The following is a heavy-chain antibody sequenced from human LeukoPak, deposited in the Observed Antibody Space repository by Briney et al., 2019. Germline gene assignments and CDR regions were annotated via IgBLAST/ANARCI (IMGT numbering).Heavy chain of an antibody. D-gene: IGHD4-17*01. Sequence: SETLSLTCTVSGGSIRSFDNYWVWIRQPPGKGLEWIGGIHYNGNTYYYPSLKSRVTISVDTSKNQFSLKLSSVTAADTAVYYCARGFLSDYGDYVGKFDPWGQGTLVTVSS. CDR1: GGSIRSFDNY. J-gene: IGHJ5*02. CDR3: ARGFLSDYGDYVGKFDP. CDR2: IHYNGNT. V-gene: IGHV4-39*07.